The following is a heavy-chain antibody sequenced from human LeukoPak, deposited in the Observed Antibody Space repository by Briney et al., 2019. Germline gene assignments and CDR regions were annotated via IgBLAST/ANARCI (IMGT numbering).Heavy chain of an antibody. CDR2: IYYSGST. CDR1: GGSISSYY. V-gene: IGHV4-59*01. D-gene: IGHD5-18*01. CDR3: ARGGYSYGIDY. Sequence: SETLSLTCTVSGGSISSYYWSWIRQPPGKGLEWIGYIYYSGSTNYNPSLKSRVTISVDTSKNQFSLKLNSVTAADTAVYYCARGGYSYGIDYWGQGTLATVSS. J-gene: IGHJ4*02.